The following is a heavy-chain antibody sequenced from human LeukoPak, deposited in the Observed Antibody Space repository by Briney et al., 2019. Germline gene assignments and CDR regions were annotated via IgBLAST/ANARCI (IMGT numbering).Heavy chain of an antibody. J-gene: IGHJ6*03. V-gene: IGHV3-30*18. D-gene: IGHD2-21*02. CDR1: GFTFSSYG. CDR3: AKPVHIVVVTADDGGYYYMDV. CDR2: ISYDGSNK. Sequence: PGRSLRLSCAASGFTFSSYGMHWVRQAPGKGLEWVAVISYDGSNKYYADSVKGRFTISRDNSKNTLYLQMNSLRAEDTAVYYCAKPVHIVVVTADDGGYYYMDVWGKGTTVTVSS.